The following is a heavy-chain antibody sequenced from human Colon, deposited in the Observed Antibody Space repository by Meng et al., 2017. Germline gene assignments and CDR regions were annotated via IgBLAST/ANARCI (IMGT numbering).Heavy chain of an antibody. CDR2: ISWNSGRI. CDR3: VKDISTSGGYDTNYGLDV. V-gene: IGHV3-9*01. CDR1: GFTFGDYA. Sequence: SLKIFCAASGFTFGDYAMHWVRQRPGRGLEWISTISWNSGRIGYADFVKGRFSISRDNAKNSLFLQMNNLRREDTAFYYCVKDISTSGGYDTNYGLDVWGQGTTVTVSS. J-gene: IGHJ6*02. D-gene: IGHD5-12*01.